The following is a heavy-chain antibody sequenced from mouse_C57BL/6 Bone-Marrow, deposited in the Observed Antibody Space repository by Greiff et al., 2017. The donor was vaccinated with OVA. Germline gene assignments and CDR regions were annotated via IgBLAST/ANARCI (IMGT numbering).Heavy chain of an antibody. D-gene: IGHD2-5*01. Sequence: QVQLQQSGAELVKPEASVKLSCKASGYTFTEYTIHWVKQRSGQGLEWIGWFYPGSGSIKYNEQFKDKATLTAEKSSSPVYMERSRLTSEDSAVYFCARQAYYSNYGFDYWGQGTTLTVSS. CDR2: FYPGSGSI. CDR3: ARQAYYSNYGFDY. CDR1: GYTFTEYT. V-gene: IGHV1-62-2*01. J-gene: IGHJ2*01.